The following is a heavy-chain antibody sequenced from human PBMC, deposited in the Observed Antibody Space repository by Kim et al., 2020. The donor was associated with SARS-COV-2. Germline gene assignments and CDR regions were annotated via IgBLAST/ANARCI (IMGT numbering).Heavy chain of an antibody. D-gene: IGHD3-10*01. Sequence: GGSLRLSCAASGFTFSSYAMSWVRQAPGKGLEWVSTISGSGGSTYYADSVKGRFTISRDNSRNTLYLQMNSLRADDTAVYHCAKDAGYHGSGSHVDYWGQGTLVTVSS. CDR3: AKDAGYHGSGSHVDY. J-gene: IGHJ4*02. CDR2: ISGSGGST. V-gene: IGHV3-23*01. CDR1: GFTFSSYA.